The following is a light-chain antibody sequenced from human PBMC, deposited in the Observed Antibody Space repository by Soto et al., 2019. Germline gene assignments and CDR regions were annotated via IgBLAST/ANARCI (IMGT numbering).Light chain of an antibody. CDR1: QTVTSSY. V-gene: IGKV3-20*01. CDR3: QQYGDSIT. CDR2: DAV. Sequence: VLTQSPGSLSLSPGERATVSCRASQTVTSSYLAWYQKRPGRAPQLLIYDAVKRATGISERFSGSESGRDYTLTISRLDPEDSAVYYCQQYGDSITYGGGTKVEIK. J-gene: IGKJ4*01.